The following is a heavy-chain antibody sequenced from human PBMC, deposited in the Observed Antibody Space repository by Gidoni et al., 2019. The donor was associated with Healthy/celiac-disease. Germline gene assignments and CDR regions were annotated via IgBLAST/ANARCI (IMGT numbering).Heavy chain of an antibody. J-gene: IGHJ6*02. V-gene: IGHV3-21*01. CDR3: ARDRGIFDPRGGADYYGMDV. D-gene: IGHD3-3*01. CDR2: ISSSSSYI. CDR1: GFTFSSYC. Sequence: EVQLVESGGGLVKPGGSLRLSCAASGFTFSSYCLNWVRQAPGKGLEWVSSISSSSSYIYYADSVKGRFTISRDNAKNSLYLQMNSLRAEDTAVYYCARDRGIFDPRGGADYYGMDVWGQGTTVTVSS.